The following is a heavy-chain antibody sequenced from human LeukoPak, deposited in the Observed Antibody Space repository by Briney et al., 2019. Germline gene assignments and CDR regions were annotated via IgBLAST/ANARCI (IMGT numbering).Heavy chain of an antibody. D-gene: IGHD2-8*01. CDR2: IDTADNT. CDR1: GFTFSSYD. V-gene: IGHV3-13*01. CDR3: AREGRSCSTAICEFDY. Sequence: GGSLRLSCATSGFTFSSYDMHWVRQATGKGLEWVSAIDTADNTYYPNSVKGRFTVSRENAKNSFYLQMNSLRAGDTAVYYCAREGRSCSTAICEFDYWGQGTLVTVSS. J-gene: IGHJ4*02.